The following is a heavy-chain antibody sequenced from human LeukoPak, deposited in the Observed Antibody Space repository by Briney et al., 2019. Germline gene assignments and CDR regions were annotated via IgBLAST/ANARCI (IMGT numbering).Heavy chain of an antibody. J-gene: IGHJ4*02. CDR1: GFTSSSYW. V-gene: IGHV3-7*03. D-gene: IGHD3-10*01. Sequence: GGSLRLSCAASGFTSSSYWMSWVRQAPGGGLEWVANIKQDGSEKKYLDSVKGRFTISRDNAKNSMYLQMNSLRAEDTAVYYCARGNRITMVRGVEPSDYWGQGTLVTVSS. CDR2: IKQDGSEK. CDR3: ARGNRITMVRGVEPSDY.